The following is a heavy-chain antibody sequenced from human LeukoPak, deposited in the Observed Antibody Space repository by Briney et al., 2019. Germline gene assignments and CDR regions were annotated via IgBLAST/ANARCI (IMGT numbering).Heavy chain of an antibody. CDR1: GGTFNTFA. CDR2: IIPIVDIG. D-gene: IGHD3-16*02. CDR3: ATDLNLGEFSLYAPFDY. J-gene: IGHJ4*02. V-gene: IGHV1-69*04. Sequence: ASVKVSCKGSGGTFNTFAISWVRQAPGQGLEWMGRIIPIVDIGKTAQKFQGRVTITADKSTSTGYMELTSLRSEDTAVYYCATDLNLGEFSLYAPFDYWGQGTLVTVSS.